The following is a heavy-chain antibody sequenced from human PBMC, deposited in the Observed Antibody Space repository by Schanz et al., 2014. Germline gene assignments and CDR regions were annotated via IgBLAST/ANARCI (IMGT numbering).Heavy chain of an antibody. Sequence: EVQLVESGGGLVQPGRSLRLSCVASGFRFDDYAMHWVRQAPGKGLEWVSGMSWNAGSLGYGDSVKGRFTISRDNAKNTLYLQMNSLRAEDTAVYYCVPMSRAAHWGQGTLVTVSS. V-gene: IGHV3-9*01. CDR1: GFRFDDYA. CDR2: MSWNAGSL. J-gene: IGHJ4*02. CDR3: VPMSRAAH. D-gene: IGHD6-6*01.